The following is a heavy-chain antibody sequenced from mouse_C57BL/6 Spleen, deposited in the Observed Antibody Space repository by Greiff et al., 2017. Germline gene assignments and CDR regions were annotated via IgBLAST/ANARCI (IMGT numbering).Heavy chain of an antibody. CDR3: VREGGDGYYPYFDY. D-gene: IGHD2-3*01. V-gene: IGHV10-3*01. CDR1: GFTFNTYA. CDR2: IRSKSSNYAT. Sequence: EVQLVESGGGLVQPKGSLKLSCAASGFTFNTYAMHWVRQAPGKGLEWVARIRSKSSNYATYYADSVKDRFTISRDDSQSMLYLQMNNLKTEDTAMYYCVREGGDGYYPYFDYWGQGTTLTVSS. J-gene: IGHJ2*01.